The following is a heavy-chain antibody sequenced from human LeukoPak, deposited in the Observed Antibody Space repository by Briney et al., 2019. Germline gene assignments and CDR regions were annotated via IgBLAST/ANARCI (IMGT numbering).Heavy chain of an antibody. CDR1: GYTFTSYG. D-gene: IGHD6-13*01. CDR3: ARWSGSSSSWYPHRDY. Sequence: ASVKVSCKASGYTFTSYGISWVRQAPGQGLEWMGWISAYNGNTNYAQKLQGRVTMTTDTPTSTAYMELRSLRSDDTAVYYCARWSGSSSSWYPHRDYWGQGTLVTVSS. V-gene: IGHV1-18*01. J-gene: IGHJ4*02. CDR2: ISAYNGNT.